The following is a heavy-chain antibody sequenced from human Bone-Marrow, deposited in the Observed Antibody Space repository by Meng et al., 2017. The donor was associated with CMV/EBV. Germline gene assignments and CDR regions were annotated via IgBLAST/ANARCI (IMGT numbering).Heavy chain of an antibody. CDR3: ARMGRTKHYQGSGGFYYGMDV. V-gene: IGHV4-61*01. J-gene: IGHJ6*02. D-gene: IGHD3-10*01. Sequence: SETLSLTCTVSGGSVSSGSYYWSWIRQPPGKGLEWIGYIYYSGSTNYNPSLKSRVTISVDTSKNQFSLKLSSVTAADTAVYYCARMGRTKHYQGSGGFYYGMDVWGQGTAVTVSS. CDR1: GGSVSSGSYY. CDR2: IYYSGST.